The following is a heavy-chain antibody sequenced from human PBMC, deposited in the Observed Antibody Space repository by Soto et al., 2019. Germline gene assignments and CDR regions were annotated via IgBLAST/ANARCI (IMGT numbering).Heavy chain of an antibody. CDR3: ARGVAAAGTYYYYGMDV. D-gene: IGHD6-13*01. J-gene: IGHJ6*02. V-gene: IGHV4-4*02. CDR2: IYHSGST. Sequence: QVQLQESGPGLVKPSGTLSLTCAVSGGSISSSNWWSWVRQPPGKGLEWIGEIYHSGSTNDNPSRNSRGTTSVEKSKHQFSLKLSSVTAADTAVYYCARGVAAAGTYYYYGMDVWGQGTTVTVSS. CDR1: GGSISSSNW.